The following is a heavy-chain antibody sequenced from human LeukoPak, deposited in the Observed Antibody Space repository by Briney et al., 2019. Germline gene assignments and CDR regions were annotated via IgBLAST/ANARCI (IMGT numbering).Heavy chain of an antibody. CDR2: IKQDGSEK. D-gene: IGHD2-2*01. Sequence: GGSLRLSCAASGFTFSSYWMSWVRQAPGKGLEWVANIKQDGSEKYYVDSVKGRFTISRDNAKNSLYLQMNSLRAEDTAVYYCARAVGVPAAMLGYYYYVMDVWGQGTTVTVSS. V-gene: IGHV3-7*01. CDR3: ARAVGVPAAMLGYYYYVMDV. J-gene: IGHJ6*02. CDR1: GFTFSSYW.